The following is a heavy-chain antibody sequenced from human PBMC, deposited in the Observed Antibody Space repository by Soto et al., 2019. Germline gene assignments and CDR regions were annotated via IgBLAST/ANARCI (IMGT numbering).Heavy chain of an antibody. CDR1: GGSISSSSYY. D-gene: IGHD3-22*01. V-gene: IGHV4-39*01. CDR2: IYYSGST. Sequence: QLQLQESGPGLVKPSETLSLTCTVSGGSISSSSYYWGWIRQPPGKGREWIGSIYYSGSTYYNPSLKSRVTISVDTSKNQFSLKLSSVIAADTAVYYCARQVIVVGGMDVWGQGTTVTVSS. CDR3: ARQVIVVGGMDV. J-gene: IGHJ6*02.